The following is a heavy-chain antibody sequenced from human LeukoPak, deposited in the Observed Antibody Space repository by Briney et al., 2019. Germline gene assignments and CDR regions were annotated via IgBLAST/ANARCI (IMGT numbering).Heavy chain of an antibody. CDR2: ISGSGGST. CDR1: GFTFTSYA. CDR3: ARDRSGSYCEPFDC. Sequence: PGGSLRLSCAASGFTFTSYAMTWVRQAPGKGLEWVSSISGSGGSTYYADSVKGLFTISRDNSKNTLYLQMNSLRAEDTAVYYCARDRSGSYCEPFDCWGQGTLVTVSS. V-gene: IGHV3-23*01. D-gene: IGHD3-10*01. J-gene: IGHJ4*02.